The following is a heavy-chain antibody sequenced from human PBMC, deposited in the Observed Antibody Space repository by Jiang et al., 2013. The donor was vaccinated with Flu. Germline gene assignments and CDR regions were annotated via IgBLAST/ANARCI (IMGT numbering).Heavy chain of an antibody. CDR3: ARDLMGVGARSDEFDY. V-gene: IGHV7-4-1*02. CDR2: INTNTGNP. Sequence: QSGSELKKPGASVKVSCKASGSTFITYPMNWVRQAPGQGLEWMGWINTNTGNPTYAQGFTGRFVFSLDTSVSTAYLQISSLKAEDTAVYYCARDLMGVGARSDEFDYWGQGTLVTVSS. J-gene: IGHJ4*02. CDR1: GSTFITYP. D-gene: IGHD1-26*01.